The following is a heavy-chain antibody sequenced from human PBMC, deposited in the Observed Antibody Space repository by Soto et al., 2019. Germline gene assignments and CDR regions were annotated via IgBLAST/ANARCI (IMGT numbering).Heavy chain of an antibody. J-gene: IGHJ5*02. Sequence: SETLSLTCAVSGSSISSAYYWGWLRQPPGKGLEGIGRIYHGGSTYYNPSLNSRVTLSIDMTNNHVSLILNSVTAADTAVYYCARVGPWVPYYYDSSPYTFENWFDPWGQGTLVTVSS. CDR3: ARVGPWVPYYYDSSPYTFENWFDP. D-gene: IGHD3-22*01. V-gene: IGHV4-38-2*01. CDR1: GSSISSAYY. CDR2: IYHGGST.